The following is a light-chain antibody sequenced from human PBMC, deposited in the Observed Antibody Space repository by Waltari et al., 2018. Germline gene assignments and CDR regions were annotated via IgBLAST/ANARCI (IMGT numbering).Light chain of an antibody. J-gene: IGKJ4*01. V-gene: IGKV2-28*01. Sequence: DIVMTQSPLSLPVTLGEPASIPCRSSQGLLSTNGYNYLAWYLQKPGQSPQLLIYLGSNRTSGVPDRFSGSGSGTNFTLKSSRVEAEDVGIYYCMQALQTPTFGGGTKVEI. CDR1: QGLLSTNGYNY. CDR3: MQALQTPT. CDR2: LGS.